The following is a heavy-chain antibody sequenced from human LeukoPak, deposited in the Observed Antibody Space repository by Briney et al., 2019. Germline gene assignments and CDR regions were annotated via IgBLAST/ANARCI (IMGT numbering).Heavy chain of an antibody. CDR1: GGSISSCY. CDR2: IYYSGST. D-gene: IGHD6-6*01. V-gene: IGHV4-59*01. J-gene: IGHJ6*03. CDR3: ARGGIAARRPTIYYYYYYTDV. Sequence: SETLSLTCTVSGGSISSCYWSWIRQPPGKGLEWIGYIYYSGSTNYNPSLKSRVAISVDTSKNQFSLKLSSVTAADTAVYYCARGGIAARRPTIYYYYYYTDVWGKGTTVTVSS.